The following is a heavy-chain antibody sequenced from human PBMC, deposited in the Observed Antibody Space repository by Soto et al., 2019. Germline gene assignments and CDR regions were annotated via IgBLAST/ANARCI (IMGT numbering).Heavy chain of an antibody. V-gene: IGHV4-30-2*01. CDR1: GGSSSNGGYA. D-gene: IGHD2-15*01. J-gene: IGHJ4*02. CDR2: IYHSGST. CDR3: ARAPVYCSGGSCYSDYFDY. Sequence: PSETLSLTCAVSGGSSSNGGYAWSWIRQPPGKGLEWIGYIYHSGSTYYNPSLKSRVTISVDRSKNQFSLKLSSVTAADTAVYYCARAPVYCSGGSCYSDYFDYWGQGTLVTVSS.